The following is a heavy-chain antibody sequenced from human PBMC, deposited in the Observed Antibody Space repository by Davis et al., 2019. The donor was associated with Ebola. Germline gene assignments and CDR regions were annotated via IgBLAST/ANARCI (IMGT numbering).Heavy chain of an antibody. CDR1: GGSISPPF. CDR2: IHSSGNT. Sequence: PSETLSLTCLVSGGSISPPFWTWIRQSPGKGLEWIGYIHSSGNTNYNPSFKSRVTVSLDASKSQSSLKLSSVTAADTAVYYCSRGRHLSVSPFAYWGQGILVTVSP. CDR3: SRGRHLSVSPFAY. J-gene: IGHJ4*02. D-gene: IGHD5/OR15-5a*01. V-gene: IGHV4-59*11.